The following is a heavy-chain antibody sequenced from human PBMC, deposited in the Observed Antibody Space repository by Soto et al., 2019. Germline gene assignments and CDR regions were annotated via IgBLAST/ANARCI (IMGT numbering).Heavy chain of an antibody. CDR1: GGSISSYY. CDR3: ARDMFPSITIFGRNWFDP. J-gene: IGHJ5*02. Sequence: SETLSLTCTVSGGSISSYYWSWIRQPPGKGLEWIGYIYYSGSTNYNPSLKSRVTISVDTSKNQFSLKLSSVTAADTAVYYCARDMFPSITIFGRNWFDPXGQRSLVTVSS. V-gene: IGHV4-59*01. D-gene: IGHD3-3*01. CDR2: IYYSGST.